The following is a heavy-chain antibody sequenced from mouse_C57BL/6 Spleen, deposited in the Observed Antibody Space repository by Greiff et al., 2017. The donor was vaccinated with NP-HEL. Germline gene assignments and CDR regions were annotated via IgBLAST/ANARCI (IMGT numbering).Heavy chain of an antibody. D-gene: IGHD2-1*01. CDR3: ARDGDLLWYFDY. V-gene: IGHV5-4*01. CDR1: GFTFSSYA. CDR2: ISDGGSYT. Sequence: EVQGVESGGGLVKPGGSLKLSCAASGFTFSSYAMSWVRQTPEKRLEWVATISDGGSYTYYPDNVKGRFTISRDNAKNNLYLQMSHLKSEDTAMYYCARDGDLLWYFDYWGQGTTLTVSS. J-gene: IGHJ2*01.